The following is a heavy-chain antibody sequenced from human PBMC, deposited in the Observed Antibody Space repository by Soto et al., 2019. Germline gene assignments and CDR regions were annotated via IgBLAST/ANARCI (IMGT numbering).Heavy chain of an antibody. V-gene: IGHV4-59*01. CDR3: ARAYGGYTDY. CDR2: IYYSGST. J-gene: IGHJ4*02. D-gene: IGHD5-12*01. Sequence: SETLSLTCTVSGGSISSYYWSWIRQPPGKGLEWIGYIYYSGSTNYNPSLKSRVTISVDTSKNQFSLKLSSVTAADTAVYYCARAYGGYTDYWGQGALVTV. CDR1: GGSISSYY.